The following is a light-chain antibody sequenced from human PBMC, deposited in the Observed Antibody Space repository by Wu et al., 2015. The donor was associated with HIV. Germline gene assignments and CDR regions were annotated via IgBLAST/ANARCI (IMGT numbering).Light chain of an antibody. CDR1: QSVSSN. CDR3: HQYIQWPT. J-gene: IGKJ4*01. Sequence: ERATLSCRASQSVSSNLAWYQQKPGQAPRLLIYGASARATGIPDRFSGSGSGTDFTLTISRLEPEDFAVYYCHQYIQWPTFGGGTRVDIK. CDR2: GAS. V-gene: IGKV3D-15*01.